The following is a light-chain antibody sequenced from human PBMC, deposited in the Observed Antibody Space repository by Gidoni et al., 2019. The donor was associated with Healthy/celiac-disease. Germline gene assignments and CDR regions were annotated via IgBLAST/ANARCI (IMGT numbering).Light chain of an antibody. Sequence: SYELTQPPSVSVSPGQTASITCSGDKLGDKYACWYQQKPGQSPVLVIYQDSKRPSGISERFSGSNSGTTATLTISGTQAMDEADYYCPAWDSSTEVFGGGTKLTVL. V-gene: IGLV3-1*01. CDR2: QDS. CDR1: KLGDKY. J-gene: IGLJ2*01. CDR3: PAWDSSTEV.